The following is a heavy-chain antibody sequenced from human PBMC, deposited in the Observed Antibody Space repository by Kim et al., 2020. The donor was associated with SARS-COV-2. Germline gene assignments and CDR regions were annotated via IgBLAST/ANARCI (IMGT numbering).Heavy chain of an antibody. Sequence: YADSVKGRFTTSRSKSKNMIYLQMSGLTAEDTAVYYCAEDDWTNPGCYGDWDQGTLVTVAS. J-gene: IGHJ4*02. D-gene: IGHD2-2*01. V-gene: IGHV3-30*07. CDR3: AEDDWTNPGCYGD.